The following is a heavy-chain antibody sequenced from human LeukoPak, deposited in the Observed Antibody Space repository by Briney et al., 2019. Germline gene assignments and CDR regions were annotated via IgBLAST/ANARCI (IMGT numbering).Heavy chain of an antibody. CDR1: GYTPTESS. CDR3: ATAVPDYGDPLLDY. CDR2: FDPEVGET. D-gene: IGHD4-17*01. V-gene: IGHV1-24*01. Sequence: ASVKVSCKVSGYTPTESSMHWVRQAPGKAFEWMGGFDPEVGETIYAQKFQSRVTMTEDTSTDTAYMELSRLRSEDTAVYYCATAVPDYGDPLLDYWGQGTLVTVSS. J-gene: IGHJ4*02.